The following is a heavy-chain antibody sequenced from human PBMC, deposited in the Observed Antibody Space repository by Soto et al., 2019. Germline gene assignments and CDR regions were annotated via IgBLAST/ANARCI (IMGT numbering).Heavy chain of an antibody. J-gene: IGHJ4*02. CDR3: ARGAGVFDY. CDR2: INHSGST. D-gene: IGHD6-13*01. Sequence: SETLSLTCAVYGGSFSGYYWSWIRQPPGKGLEWIGEINHSGSTNYNPSLKSRVTISVDTSKNQFSLKLSSVTAADTAVYYCARGAGVFDYWGQGTLVTVSS. CDR1: GGSFSGYY. V-gene: IGHV4-34*01.